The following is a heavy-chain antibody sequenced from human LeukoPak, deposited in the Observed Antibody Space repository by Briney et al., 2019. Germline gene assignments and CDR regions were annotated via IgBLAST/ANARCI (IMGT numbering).Heavy chain of an antibody. CDR1: GFTFSSYG. Sequence: GGSLRLSCAASGFTFSSYGMSWVRQAPGKGLEWVSGISWNSGSIGYADSVKGRFTISRDNAKNSLYLQMNSLRAEDMALYYCAKSNGPYYDILTGYYTPHTGSWYFDLWGRGTLVTVSS. J-gene: IGHJ2*01. V-gene: IGHV3-9*03. CDR3: AKSNGPYYDILTGYYTPHTGSWYFDL. CDR2: ISWNSGSI. D-gene: IGHD3-9*01.